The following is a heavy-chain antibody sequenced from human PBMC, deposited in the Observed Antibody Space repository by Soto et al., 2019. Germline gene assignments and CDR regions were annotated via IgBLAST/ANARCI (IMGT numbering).Heavy chain of an antibody. V-gene: IGHV1-69*01. CDR2: IIPIFGTA. J-gene: IGHJ6*02. Sequence: QVQLVQSGAEVKKPGSSVKVSCKASGGTFSSYAISWVRQAPGQGLEWMGGIIPIFGTANYAQKFQGRVTSTAAESTGAACMELSSVRSEYTAVYYGAREEGGGYLAAADHGRRSDGMDVWGQGTTVTVSS. CDR1: GGTFSSYA. CDR3: AREEGGGYLAAADHGRRSDGMDV. D-gene: IGHD6-13*01.